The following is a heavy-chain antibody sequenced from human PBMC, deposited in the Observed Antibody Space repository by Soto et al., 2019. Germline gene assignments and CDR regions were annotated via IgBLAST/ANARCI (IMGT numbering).Heavy chain of an antibody. D-gene: IGHD3-22*01. CDR3: ARGGSYYDSSGYYRGVFDY. Sequence: ASETLSLTCAVSGGSISSGGYSWSWIRQPPGKGLEWIGYIYHSGSTYYNPSLKSRVTISVDRSKNQFSPKLSSVTAADTAVYYCARGGSYYDSSGYYRGVFDYWGQGTLVTVSS. CDR2: IYHSGST. J-gene: IGHJ4*02. CDR1: GGSISSGGYS. V-gene: IGHV4-30-2*01.